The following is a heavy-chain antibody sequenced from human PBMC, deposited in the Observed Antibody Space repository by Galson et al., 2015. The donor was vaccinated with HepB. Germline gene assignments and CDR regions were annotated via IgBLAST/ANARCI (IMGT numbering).Heavy chain of an antibody. J-gene: IGHJ1*01. CDR1: GGTFSGYY. CDR3: ARSSGSSYRAEYFHY. CDR2: INQRGTT. Sequence: SETLSLTCGFYGGTFSGYYWSWIRQPPGKGLEWIGEINQRGTTNSNPSLKSRVTISVDTSKNQFSLKLISVTAADTAVYYCARSSGSSYRAEYFHYWGQGTLVTVSS. D-gene: IGHD1-26*01. V-gene: IGHV4-34*01.